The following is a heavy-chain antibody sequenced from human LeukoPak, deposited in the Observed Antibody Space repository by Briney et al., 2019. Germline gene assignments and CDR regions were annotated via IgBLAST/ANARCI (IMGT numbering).Heavy chain of an antibody. Sequence: PWETLSLTCFVSDGSITNYYWSWIRQPAGKGLEWIGRLYIGRGMEYNPSLKSRVTMSVDRANMQFSLGLTSVTAADTAVYYCARESRVVIGDGYHVDSWGPGTLITVSS. CDR2: LYIGRGM. V-gene: IGHV4-4*07. CDR1: DGSITNYY. J-gene: IGHJ4*02. D-gene: IGHD2-21*01. CDR3: ARESRVVIGDGYHVDS.